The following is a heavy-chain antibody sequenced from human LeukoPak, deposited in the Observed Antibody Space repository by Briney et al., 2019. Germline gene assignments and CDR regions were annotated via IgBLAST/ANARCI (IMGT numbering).Heavy chain of an antibody. J-gene: IGHJ4*02. V-gene: IGHV4-38-2*01. D-gene: IGHD3-3*01. Sequence: GSLRLSCAASGFTFSSYAMSWVRQPPGKGLEWIGSIYYSGSTYYNPSLKSRVTMSVDTSKKQFSLKLSSVTAADTAVYYCARSVRDFGVVTFDYWGQGTLVTVSS. CDR1: GFTFSSYA. CDR2: IYYSGST. CDR3: ARSVRDFGVVTFDY.